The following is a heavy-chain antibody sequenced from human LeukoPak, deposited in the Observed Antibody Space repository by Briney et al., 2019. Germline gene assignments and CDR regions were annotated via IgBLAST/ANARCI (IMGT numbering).Heavy chain of an antibody. CDR1: GGTFSSYA. V-gene: IGHV1-69*05. CDR2: IIPIFGTA. CDR3: ARGPMGPNYYDHFDI. J-gene: IGHJ3*02. Sequence: ASVKVSYKASGGTFSSYAISWVRQAPGQGLEWMGGIIPIFGTANYAQKFQGRVTITTDESTSTAYMELSSLRSEDTAVYYCARGPMGPNYYDHFDIWGQGTMVTVSS. D-gene: IGHD3-22*01.